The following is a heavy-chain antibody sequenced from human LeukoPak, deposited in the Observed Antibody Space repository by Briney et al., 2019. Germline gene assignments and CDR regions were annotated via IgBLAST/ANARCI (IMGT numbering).Heavy chain of an antibody. Sequence: AGGSLRLSCAASGFTFSSYAMSWVRQAPGKGLEWVSATSGSGGSTYYADSVKGRFTISRDNSKNTLYLQMNSLRAEDTAVYYCAKHKGKYCSGGSCYFDAFDIWGQGTMVTVSS. D-gene: IGHD2-15*01. CDR2: TSGSGGST. J-gene: IGHJ3*02. CDR3: AKHKGKYCSGGSCYFDAFDI. CDR1: GFTFSSYA. V-gene: IGHV3-23*01.